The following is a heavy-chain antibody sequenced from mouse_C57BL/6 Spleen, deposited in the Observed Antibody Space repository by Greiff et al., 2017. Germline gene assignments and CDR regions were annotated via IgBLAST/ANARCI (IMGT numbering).Heavy chain of an antibody. Sequence: VQLQQSGAELVKPGASVKLSCKASGYTFPEYTIHWVKQRSGQGLELIGWFYPGSGSIKYNEKFKDKATLTADKSSSTVYMELSRLTSEDSAVYFCARHEGDGYDNYFDYWGQGTTLTDAS. J-gene: IGHJ2*01. V-gene: IGHV1-62-2*01. CDR2: FYPGSGSI. D-gene: IGHD2-2*01. CDR3: ARHEGDGYDNYFDY. CDR1: GYTFPEYT.